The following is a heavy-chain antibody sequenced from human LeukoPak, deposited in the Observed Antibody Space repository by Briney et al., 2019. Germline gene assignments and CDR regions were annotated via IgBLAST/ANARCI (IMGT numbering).Heavy chain of an antibody. D-gene: IGHD3-22*01. Sequence: SVKVSCKASGYTFTSYGISWVRQAPGQGLEWMGRIIPILGIANYAQKFQGRVTITADKSTSTAYMELSSLRSEDTAVYYCARYYYDSSGYSPFDYWGQGTLVTVSS. J-gene: IGHJ4*02. CDR3: ARYYYDSSGYSPFDY. CDR2: IIPILGIA. CDR1: GYTFTSYG. V-gene: IGHV1-69*04.